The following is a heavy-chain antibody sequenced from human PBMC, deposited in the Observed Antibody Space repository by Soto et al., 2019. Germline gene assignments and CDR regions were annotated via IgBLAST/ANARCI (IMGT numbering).Heavy chain of an antibody. V-gene: IGHV4-59*01. CDR2: IYYSGST. D-gene: IGHD3-22*01. CDR3: ARGLLGDYDSSGYYRVIFDY. J-gene: IGHJ4*02. Sequence: PSETLSLTCTVSGGSISSYYWSWIRQPPGKGLEWIGYIYYSGSTNYNPSLKSRVTISVDTSKNQFSLKLSSVTAADTAVYYCARGLLGDYDSSGYYRVIFDYWGQGTLVTVSS. CDR1: GGSISSYY.